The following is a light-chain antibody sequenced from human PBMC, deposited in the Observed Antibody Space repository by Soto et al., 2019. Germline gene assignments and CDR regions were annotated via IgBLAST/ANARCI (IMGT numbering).Light chain of an antibody. Sequence: QSVLTQPPSVSGAPGQRVIISCTGTSSNIGAGYDVHWYQQLPGTAPKLLIYGNINRPSGVPDRFSGSKSGTSASLAITGLQAEDEADYYCQSYDSSLSGYVVFGGGTKLTVL. V-gene: IGLV1-40*01. CDR1: SSNIGAGYD. CDR2: GNI. J-gene: IGLJ2*01. CDR3: QSYDSSLSGYVV.